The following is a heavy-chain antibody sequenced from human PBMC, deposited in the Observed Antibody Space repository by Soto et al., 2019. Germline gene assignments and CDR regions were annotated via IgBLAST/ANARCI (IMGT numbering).Heavy chain of an antibody. Sequence: GGSLRLSCAASGFTFSSYGMHWVRQAPGKGLEWVAVIRYDGSNKYYADSVKGRFTISRDNSKNTLYLQMNSLRAEYTAVYYCASSSITAARPAYYYGMDVWGQGTTVTVSS. CDR2: IRYDGSNK. J-gene: IGHJ6*02. D-gene: IGHD6-6*01. CDR1: GFTFSSYG. CDR3: ASSSITAARPAYYYGMDV. V-gene: IGHV3-33*01.